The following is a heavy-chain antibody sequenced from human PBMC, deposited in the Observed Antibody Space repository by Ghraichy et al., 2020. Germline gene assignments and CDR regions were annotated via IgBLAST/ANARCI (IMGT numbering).Heavy chain of an antibody. CDR3: ARAHPSSSKVFDY. CDR1: GFTFSSYW. J-gene: IGHJ4*02. CDR2: IKQDGSEK. V-gene: IGHV3-7*05. D-gene: IGHD6-6*01. Sequence: GGSLRLSCAASGFTFSSYWMSWVRQAPGKGLEWVANIKQDGSEKYYVDSVKGRFTISRDNAKNSLYLQMNSLRAEDTAVYYCARAHPSSSKVFDYWGQGTLVTVSS.